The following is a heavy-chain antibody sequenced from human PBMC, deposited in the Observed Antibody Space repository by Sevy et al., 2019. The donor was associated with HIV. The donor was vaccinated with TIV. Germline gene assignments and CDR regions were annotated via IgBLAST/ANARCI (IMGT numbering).Heavy chain of an antibody. D-gene: IGHD3-16*01. Sequence: GGSLRLSCAAPGFTFSSYDMHWVRQAPGKGLEWVAVISYDGSNKFYLDSVKGRFTISRDNSKSTLYLQLSSLRAEDTAVYYCERVALTFGGDPYDKHYFMDVWGKGTTVTVS. CDR1: GFTFSSYD. J-gene: IGHJ6*03. CDR3: ERVALTFGGDPYDKHYFMDV. CDR2: ISYDGSNK. V-gene: IGHV3-30*03.